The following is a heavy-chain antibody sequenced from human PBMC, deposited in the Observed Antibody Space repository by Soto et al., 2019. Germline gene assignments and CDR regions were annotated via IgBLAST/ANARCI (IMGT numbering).Heavy chain of an antibody. V-gene: IGHV3-23*01. J-gene: IGHJ4*02. CDR2: ISGSGGGT. D-gene: IGHD1-1*01. CDR3: AKFGMATTKRSPPYYIDY. Sequence: QPGGSLRLSCAASGFTFSSYAMSWVRQAPGRGLEWVSSISGSGGGTYYADSVKGQFTFSRDNSKNTLYLQMNSLRAEDTAVYYCAKFGMATTKRSPPYYIDYWGQGALVTVSS. CDR1: GFTFSSYA.